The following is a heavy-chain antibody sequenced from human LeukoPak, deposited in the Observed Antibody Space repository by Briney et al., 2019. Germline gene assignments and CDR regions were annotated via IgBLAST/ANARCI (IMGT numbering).Heavy chain of an antibody. D-gene: IGHD3-10*01. CDR1: GGSFSGYY. Sequence: SETLSLTCAVYGGSFSGYYWSWIRQPQGKGLDWLGEINNSGSTNYTPSLKSRVTISVDTSKNQFSLKLSSVTAADTAVYYCARGSPRGYGSGSYVRSWFDPWGQGTLVTVSS. CDR3: ARGSPRGYGSGSYVRSWFDP. CDR2: INNSGST. J-gene: IGHJ5*02. V-gene: IGHV4-34*01.